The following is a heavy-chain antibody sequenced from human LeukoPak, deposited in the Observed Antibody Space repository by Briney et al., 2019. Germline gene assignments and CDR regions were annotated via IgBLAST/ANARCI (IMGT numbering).Heavy chain of an antibody. CDR1: GFTFSNYA. V-gene: IGHV3-23*01. CDR2: ISGSGGMI. J-gene: IGHJ4*02. CDR3: AKASTGFGEFLDY. Sequence: PGGSLRLSCAASGFTFSNYAMSWVRQAPGKGLEWVSGISGSGGMIYYADSVKGRFSISRDNSKNTLYLQMNSLRAEDTAVYYCAKASTGFGEFLDYWGQGTLVTVSS. D-gene: IGHD3-10*01.